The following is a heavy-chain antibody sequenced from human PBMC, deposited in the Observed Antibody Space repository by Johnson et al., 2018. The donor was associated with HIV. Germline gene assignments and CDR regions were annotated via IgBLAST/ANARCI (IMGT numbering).Heavy chain of an antibody. CDR3: TGGRDVRAFQI. Sequence: DVQVVESGGDLVQPGRSLRLSCTASGVTFGDYAMSWFRQAPGKGLEWVGFIRSKAYGGTTEYAASVKGRFSISRDDSKSIAYLQMDSLKSEDTAVYLCTGGRDVRAFQIWGQGTMVTVSS. CDR1: GVTFGDYA. J-gene: IGHJ3*02. CDR2: IRSKAYGGTT. D-gene: IGHD2-21*02. V-gene: IGHV3-49*03.